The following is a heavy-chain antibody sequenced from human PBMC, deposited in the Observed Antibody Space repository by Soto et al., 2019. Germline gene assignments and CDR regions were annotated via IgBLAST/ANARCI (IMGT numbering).Heavy chain of an antibody. CDR1: GYTFSNYD. J-gene: IGHJ4*02. Sequence: QVQLVQSGAALKKPGASVKVSCKASGYTFSNYDVNWVRQATGQGPEWIGWVNPNNGDTGYAQKFQGRVTLTTDIYTTKAYMELTSLRSEYTAIYYCAKVSRKGSAIDFDYWGQGTLITVSS. D-gene: IGHD3-10*01. CDR3: AKVSRKGSAIDFDY. CDR2: VNPNNGDT. V-gene: IGHV1-8*01.